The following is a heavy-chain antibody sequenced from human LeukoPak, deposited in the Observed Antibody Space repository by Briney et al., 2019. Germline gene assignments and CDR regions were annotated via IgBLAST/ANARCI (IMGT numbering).Heavy chain of an antibody. CDR2: ISSSSSYI. CDR3: ARAGQARFHDAFNI. Sequence: GGSLRLSCAASGFTFSSYSMNWVRQAPGKGLEWVSSISSSSSYIYYADSVKGRFTISRDNSKNTLYLQMNSLRAEDTAVYYCARAGQARFHDAFNIWGQGKMVTVSS. D-gene: IGHD6-6*01. J-gene: IGHJ3*02. V-gene: IGHV3-21*01. CDR1: GFTFSSYS.